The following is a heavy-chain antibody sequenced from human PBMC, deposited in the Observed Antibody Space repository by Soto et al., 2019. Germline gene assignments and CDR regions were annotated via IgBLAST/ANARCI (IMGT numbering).Heavy chain of an antibody. D-gene: IGHD6-25*01. Sequence: PGGSLRLSCAVSGFTFSSYAMNWVRQAPGKGLEWVSAISSDGGSTYYADSVKGRFTVSRDNSKNTLYLQMNSLRAEDTAVYYCAKKEYLAAAGPFFDYWGQGTLVTVSS. CDR1: GFTFSSYA. CDR2: ISSDGGST. CDR3: AKKEYLAAAGPFFDY. J-gene: IGHJ4*02. V-gene: IGHV3-23*01.